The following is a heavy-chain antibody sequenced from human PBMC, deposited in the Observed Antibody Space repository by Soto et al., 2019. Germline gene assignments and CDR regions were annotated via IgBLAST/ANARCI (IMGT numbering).Heavy chain of an antibody. V-gene: IGHV1-69*13. CDR2: IIPIFGTA. J-gene: IGHJ6*02. CDR3: AVESIAARGYYYYGMDV. Sequence: VEEASRVYRCTRLNNEVSWVRQAPGQGLEWMGGIIPIFGTANYAQKFQGRVTITADESTSTAYMELSSLRSEDTAVYYCAVESIAARGYYYYGMDVWGQGTTVTVSS. CDR1: RCTRLNNE. D-gene: IGHD6-6*01.